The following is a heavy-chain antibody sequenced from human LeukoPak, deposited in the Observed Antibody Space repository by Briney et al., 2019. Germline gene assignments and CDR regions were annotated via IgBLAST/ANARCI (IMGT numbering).Heavy chain of an antibody. CDR3: AKAGIALWDY. V-gene: IGHV3-30*02. CDR1: GFTFSSYG. CDR2: IRYDGSNK. J-gene: IGHJ4*02. Sequence: GGSLRLSCAASGFTFSSYGMHWVRQAPGKGLEWVAFIRYDGSNKYYADSVKGRFTISRDNSKNTLYLQMDSLRAEDTAVYYCAKAGIALWDYWGQGTLVTVSS. D-gene: IGHD6-13*01.